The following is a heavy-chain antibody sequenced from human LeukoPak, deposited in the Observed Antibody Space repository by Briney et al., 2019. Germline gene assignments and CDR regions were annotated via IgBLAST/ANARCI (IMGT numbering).Heavy chain of an antibody. CDR1: GFTVNTYA. Sequence: GGSLRLSCAASGFTVNTYAMSWVRQAPGKGLGWVSAISIGDIGTYYADSVKGRFTISRDNSKNTLYLQVNSLRAEDTAVYYCAKGGKWDVTPFDYWGQGTLVTVSS. J-gene: IGHJ4*02. CDR2: ISIGDIGT. CDR3: AKGGKWDVTPFDY. V-gene: IGHV3-23*01. D-gene: IGHD1-26*01.